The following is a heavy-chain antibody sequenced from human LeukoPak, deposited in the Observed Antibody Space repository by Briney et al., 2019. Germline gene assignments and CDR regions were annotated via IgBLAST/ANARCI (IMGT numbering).Heavy chain of an antibody. CDR2: ITGTAGTI. CDR3: ARGPSYFDY. V-gene: IGHV3-48*03. Sequence: PGGSLRLSCAASGFTFSNYQMSWVRQAPGKGLEWVAYITGTAGTIFYVDSVKGRFTISRDNARNSLYLQMNSLRAEDTAIYYCARGPSYFDYWGQGTLVTVS. D-gene: IGHD3-16*01. CDR1: GFTFSNYQ. J-gene: IGHJ4*02.